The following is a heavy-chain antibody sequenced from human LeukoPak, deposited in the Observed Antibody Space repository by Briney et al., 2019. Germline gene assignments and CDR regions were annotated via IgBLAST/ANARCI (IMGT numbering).Heavy chain of an antibody. J-gene: IGHJ4*02. Sequence: SEILSLTCTVSGGSISSSSYYWGWIRQPPGKGLEWIGSIYYSGSTYYNPSLKSRVTISVDTSKNQFSLKLSSVTAADTAVYYCARADTSFFDYWGQGTLVTVSS. CDR1: GGSISSSSYY. CDR3: ARADTSFFDY. V-gene: IGHV4-39*07. D-gene: IGHD5-18*01. CDR2: IYYSGST.